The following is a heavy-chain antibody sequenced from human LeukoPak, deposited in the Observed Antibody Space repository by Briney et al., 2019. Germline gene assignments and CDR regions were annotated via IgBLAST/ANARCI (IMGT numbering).Heavy chain of an antibody. V-gene: IGHV1-46*01. CDR2: INPSGGST. Sequence: ASVKVSCKASGYTFTSYYMHWVRQAPGQGLEWMGIINPSGGSTSYAQKFQGRVTMTRDTSTSTVYMELSSPRSEDTAVYYCARVRNYYGSSGYSYYFDYWGQGTLVTVSS. J-gene: IGHJ4*02. CDR1: GYTFTSYY. CDR3: ARVRNYYGSSGYSYYFDY. D-gene: IGHD3-22*01.